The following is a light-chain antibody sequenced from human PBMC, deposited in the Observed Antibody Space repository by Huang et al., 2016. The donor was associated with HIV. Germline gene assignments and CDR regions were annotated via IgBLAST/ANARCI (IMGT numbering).Light chain of an antibody. CDR3: QQYHDYSRLT. V-gene: IGKV1-5*03. Sequence: EIQMTQSPSTLSASVGDSVTITCRASQSITRWLAWYQQRPGKAPRLLIYTGSVLESGVPSRFSGSGSGTYFTLTISSLEPEDFATYYCQQYHDYSRLTFGGGTRVEI. CDR2: TGS. J-gene: IGKJ4*01. CDR1: QSITRW.